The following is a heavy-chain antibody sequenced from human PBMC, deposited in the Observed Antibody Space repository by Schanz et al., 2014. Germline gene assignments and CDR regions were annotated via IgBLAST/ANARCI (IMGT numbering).Heavy chain of an antibody. Sequence: VLLVDSGGGLVQPGGSLRLSCGASGFTFSAYGMHWVRQAPGKGLEWVAVIWFDGNNKFYADSVKGRFTISRDNSKNTLYLQMSSLRAEDTALYYCAKDPHRDYGGKPQTFDIWGQGTMVTVSS. V-gene: IGHV3-33*06. J-gene: IGHJ3*02. CDR1: GFTFSAYG. CDR2: IWFDGNNK. CDR3: AKDPHRDYGGKPQTFDI. D-gene: IGHD4-17*01.